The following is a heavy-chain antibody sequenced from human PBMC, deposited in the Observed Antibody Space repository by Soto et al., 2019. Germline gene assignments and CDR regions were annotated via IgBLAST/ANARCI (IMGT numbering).Heavy chain of an antibody. Sequence: QVQLVESGGGVVQPGRSLRLSCAASGFTFSNYGMHRVRQAPGKGLEWVIVISYDGNVAYYADSVKGRFTISRDNSKNTLYLQMNSLRTEDTAMYYCAKEGPITNWYFDYWGQGNLVTVSS. D-gene: IGHD1-1*01. V-gene: IGHV3-30*18. CDR1: GFTFSNYG. CDR3: AKEGPITNWYFDY. J-gene: IGHJ4*02. CDR2: ISYDGNVA.